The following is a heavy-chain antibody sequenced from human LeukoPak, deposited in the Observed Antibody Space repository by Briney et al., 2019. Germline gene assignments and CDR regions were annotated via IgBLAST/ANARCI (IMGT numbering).Heavy chain of an antibody. CDR3: ARDGVAAAANDAFDI. J-gene: IGHJ3*02. V-gene: IGHV3-74*01. Sequence: PGGSLRLSCAASGFTFSSYWMHWVRQAPGKGLVWVSRINSDGSSTSYADSVKGRFTISRDNAKNTLYLQMNSLSAEDTAVYYCARDGVAAAANDAFDIWGQGTMVTVSS. CDR1: GFTFSSYW. D-gene: IGHD6-13*01. CDR2: INSDGSST.